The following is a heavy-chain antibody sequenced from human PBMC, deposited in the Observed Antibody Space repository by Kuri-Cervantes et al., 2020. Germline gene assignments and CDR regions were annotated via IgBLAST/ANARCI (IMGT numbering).Heavy chain of an antibody. CDR2: IYYSGST. J-gene: IGHJ6*02. CDR1: GGSISSYY. V-gene: IGHV4-59*01. Sequence: SETLSLTCTVSGGSISSYYWSWIRQPPGKGLEWIGYIYYSGSTNYNPSLKSRVTISVDTSKNQFSLKLSSVTAADTAVYYCARYCSGGSCRKGGGMDVWGQGTTVTVSS. CDR3: ARYCSGGSCRKGGGMDV. D-gene: IGHD2-15*01.